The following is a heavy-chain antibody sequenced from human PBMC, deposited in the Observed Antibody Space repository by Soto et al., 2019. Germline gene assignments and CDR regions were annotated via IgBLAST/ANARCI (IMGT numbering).Heavy chain of an antibody. CDR3: ARSIVVVTALDY. J-gene: IGHJ4*02. V-gene: IGHV1-3*05. Sequence: QVKLVQSGAEEKKPGASVKVSCKASGYTFTSYAMHWVRQAPGQRLEWMGWINAGNGNTKYSQKFQGKVTITRDTTGRTAYKGPSSLRTEETAVYYCARSIVVVTALDYWGQGTLVTVSS. D-gene: IGHD2-21*02. CDR2: INAGNGNT. CDR1: GYTFTSYA.